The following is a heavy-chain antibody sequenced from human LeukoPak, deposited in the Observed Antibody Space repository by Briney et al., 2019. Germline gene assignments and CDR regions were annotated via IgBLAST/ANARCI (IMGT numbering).Heavy chain of an antibody. V-gene: IGHV3-7*01. CDR2: IKQDGSEK. CDR1: GFTFSTYW. J-gene: IGHJ3*02. Sequence: GGSLRLSCAASGFTFSTYWMSWVRQAPGKGLEWVANIKQDGSEKYYVDSVKGRFTISRDNAKNSLYLQMNSLRAEDTAVYYCATFRFFTYGGFDAFDIWGQGTMVAVSS. CDR3: ATFRFFTYGGFDAFDI. D-gene: IGHD2-21*01.